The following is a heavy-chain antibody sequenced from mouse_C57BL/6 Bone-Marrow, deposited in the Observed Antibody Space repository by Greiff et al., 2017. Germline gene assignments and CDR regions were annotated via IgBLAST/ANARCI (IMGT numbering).Heavy chain of an antibody. J-gene: IGHJ3*01. CDR2: ISSGSSTI. CDR1: GFTFSDYG. D-gene: IGHD2-4*01. Sequence: EVHLVESGGGLVKPGGSLKLSCAASGFTFSDYGMHWVRQAPEKGLEWVAYISSGSSTIYYADTVKGRFTISRDNAKNTLFLQMTSLRSEDTAMYYCARTGYYDYAWFAYWGQGTLVTVSA. V-gene: IGHV5-17*01. CDR3: ARTGYYDYAWFAY.